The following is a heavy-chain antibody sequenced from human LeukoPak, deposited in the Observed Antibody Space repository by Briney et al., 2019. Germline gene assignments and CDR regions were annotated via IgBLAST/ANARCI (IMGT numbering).Heavy chain of an antibody. D-gene: IGHD3-10*01. J-gene: IGHJ4*02. CDR1: GYSFTYYW. CDR2: IYPRDSDT. V-gene: IGHV5-51*01. CDR3: ARQDGSGLYYFDY. Sequence: GESLKISCKASGYSFTYYWIAWVRQMPGKGLEWMGIIYPRDSDTRYSPSFQGQVTISADKSISTAYLQWSSLKASDTAMYYCARQDGSGLYYFDYWGQGALVTVSS.